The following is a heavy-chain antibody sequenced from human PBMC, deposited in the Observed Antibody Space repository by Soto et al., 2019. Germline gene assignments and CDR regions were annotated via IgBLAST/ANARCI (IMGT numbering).Heavy chain of an antibody. D-gene: IGHD2-8*02. CDR1: GYAFSSYW. V-gene: IGHV5-51*03. Sequence: PXDSPTHSCQGSGYAFSSYWIALVRQMRGKGLEWMEIIYPGDSDTRYSPSFQGQVTISVDKSITTAYLQWGSLKASDTAMYYCARGYCTATICDPWFDPWGQGTLVTVSS. CDR2: IYPGDSDT. CDR3: ARGYCTATICDPWFDP. J-gene: IGHJ5*02.